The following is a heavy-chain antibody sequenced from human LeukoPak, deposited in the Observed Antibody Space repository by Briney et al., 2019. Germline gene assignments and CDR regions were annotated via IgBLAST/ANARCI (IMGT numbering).Heavy chain of an antibody. J-gene: IGHJ4*02. V-gene: IGHV4-39*07. CDR1: GGSISSSSYY. D-gene: IGHD3-22*01. CDR2: IYYSGST. CDR3: ARDQSDGYYSN. Sequence: SETLSLTCTVSGGSISSSSYYWGWIRQPPGKGLEWIGSIYYSGSTYYNPSLKSRVTISVDTSKNQFSLKLSSVTAADTAVYYCARDQSDGYYSNWGQGTLVTVSS.